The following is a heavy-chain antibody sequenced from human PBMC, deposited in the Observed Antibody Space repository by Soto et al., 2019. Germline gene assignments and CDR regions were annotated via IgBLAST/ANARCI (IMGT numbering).Heavy chain of an antibody. CDR2: INIVGGNT. CDR3: TENFYLDP. CDR1: GFTFSNYA. V-gene: IGHV3-23*01. Sequence: VQLLESGGGLVQPGGSLRLSCAASGFTFSNYAMSWVRQAPGKALEWVSSINIVGGNTNYADSVRGRFTMSRDDFKNTVFLQMNRLRGEDTAIYYCTENFYLDPLGQGTLITVSS. J-gene: IGHJ5*02.